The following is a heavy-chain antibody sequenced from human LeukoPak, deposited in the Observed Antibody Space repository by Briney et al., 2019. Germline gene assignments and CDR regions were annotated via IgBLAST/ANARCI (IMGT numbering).Heavy chain of an antibody. CDR2: ISAYNGNT. J-gene: IGHJ5*02. CDR1: GYTFTSYG. V-gene: IGHV1-18*01. CDR3: AVAAAGTSRWFDP. D-gene: IGHD6-13*01. Sequence: EASVKVSCKASGYTFTSYGISWVRQAPGQGLEWMGWISAYNGNTNYAQKLQGRVTMTRDTSTSTVYMEPSSLRSEDTAVYYCAVAAAGTSRWFDPWGQGTLVTVSS.